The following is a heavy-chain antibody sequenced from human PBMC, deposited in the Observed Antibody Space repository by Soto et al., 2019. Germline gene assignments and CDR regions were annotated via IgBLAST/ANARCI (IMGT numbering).Heavy chain of an antibody. CDR1: GGSMRSYY. J-gene: IGHJ6*02. D-gene: IGHD2-8*01. CDR2: VFYSGNT. CDR3: ARDLICCGMDV. Sequence: SETLSLTCNVSGGSMRSYYWTWMRQSPGKGLEWLGNVFYSGNTNLNPSLRDRLSISVDTSKNKFSLMLNSVTAADTAVYYCARDLICCGMDVWGQGTTVTVSS. V-gene: IGHV4-59*01.